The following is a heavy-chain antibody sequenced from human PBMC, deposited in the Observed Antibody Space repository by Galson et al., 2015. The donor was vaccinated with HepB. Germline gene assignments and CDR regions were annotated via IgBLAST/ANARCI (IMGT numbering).Heavy chain of an antibody. CDR2: IYSGGST. D-gene: IGHD6-13*01. J-gene: IGHJ2*01. V-gene: IGHV3-66*01. CDR3: ARDGYSSSWYVLYFDL. Sequence: SLRLSCAASGFTVSSNYMSWVRQAPGKGLEWVSVIYSGGSTYYADSVKGRFTTSRDNSKNTLYLQMNSLRAEDTAVYYCARDGYSSSWYVLYFDLWGRGTLVTVSS. CDR1: GFTVSSNY.